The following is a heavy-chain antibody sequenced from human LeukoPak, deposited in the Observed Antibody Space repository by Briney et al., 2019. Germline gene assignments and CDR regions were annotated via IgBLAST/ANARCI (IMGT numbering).Heavy chain of an antibody. CDR2: ISYDGSNK. D-gene: IGHD1-1*01. CDR1: GFTFSSYA. Sequence: PGRSLRLSCAASGFTFSSYAMHWVRQASGKGLEWVAVISYDGSNKYYADSVKGRFTISRDNSKNTLYLQTNSLRAEDTAVYYCAAARYGWYFDLWGRGTLVTVSS. V-gene: IGHV3-30-3*01. J-gene: IGHJ2*01. CDR3: AAARYGWYFDL.